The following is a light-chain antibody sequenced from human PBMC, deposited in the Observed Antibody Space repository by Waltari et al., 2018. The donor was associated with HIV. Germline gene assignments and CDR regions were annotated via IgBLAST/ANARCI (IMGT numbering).Light chain of an antibody. CDR2: DAA. V-gene: IGKV1-39*01. Sequence: DIQMTQSPSSLSASVGDRVIITCRASQTVTNKVNWYQQKPGAAPKVLIYDAATLQSGVPSRFRGGGSGTDFTLTITSLQPDDFATYFCQQTFSSPLTFGPGTKVDI. CDR3: QQTFSSPLT. CDR1: QTVTNK. J-gene: IGKJ3*01.